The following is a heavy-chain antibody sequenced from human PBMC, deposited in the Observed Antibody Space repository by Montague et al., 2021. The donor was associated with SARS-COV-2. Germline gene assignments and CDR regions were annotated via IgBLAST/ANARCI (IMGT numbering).Heavy chain of an antibody. D-gene: IGHD2-2*01. Sequence: SLRLSCAASGFTFSSYGIHWVRQAPGKGLEWVAVISYDGSNKHYADSVKGRFTISRDNSKDTLYLRMNSLRAEDTAVYYCAKDQGDCSSSRCFRGWAYYYYSMDVWGQGTTVTVSS. V-gene: IGHV3-30*18. CDR3: AKDQGDCSSSRCFRGWAYYYYSMDV. CDR1: GFTFSSYG. J-gene: IGHJ6*02. CDR2: ISYDGSNK.